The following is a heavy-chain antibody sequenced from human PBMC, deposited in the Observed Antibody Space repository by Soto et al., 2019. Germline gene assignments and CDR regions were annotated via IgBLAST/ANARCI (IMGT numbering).Heavy chain of an antibody. CDR3: ATWAPSLPGGYYTPGMDV. J-gene: IGHJ6*02. CDR1: GYSFTSYW. Sequence: GESLKISCKGSGYSFTSYWISWVRQMPGKGLEWMGRIDPSDSYTNYSPSFQGHVTISADKSISTAYLQWSSLKASDTAMYYCATWAPSLPGGYYTPGMDVWGQGITVTVSS. V-gene: IGHV5-10-1*01. CDR2: IDPSDSYT. D-gene: IGHD3-3*01.